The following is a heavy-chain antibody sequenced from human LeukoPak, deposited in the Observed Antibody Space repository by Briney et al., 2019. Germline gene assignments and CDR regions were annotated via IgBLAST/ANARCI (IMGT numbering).Heavy chain of an antibody. Sequence: ASVKVSCKVSGYTLTELSMHWVRQASGKGLEWMGGFDPEDGETIYAQKFQGRVTMTEDTSTDTAYMELTSLRSEDTAVYYCATIWSSDRYSTSWYGYFDYWGQGTLVTVSS. CDR2: FDPEDGET. CDR1: GYTLTELS. V-gene: IGHV1-24*01. J-gene: IGHJ4*02. CDR3: ATIWSSDRYSTSWYGYFDY. D-gene: IGHD6-13*01.